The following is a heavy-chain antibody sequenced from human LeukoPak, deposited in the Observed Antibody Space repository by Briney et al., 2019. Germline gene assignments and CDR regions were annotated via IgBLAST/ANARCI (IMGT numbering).Heavy chain of an antibody. CDR1: GGSISSSSYY. Sequence: SETLSLTCTVSGGSISSSSYYWGWIRQPPGKGLEWIGSIYYSGSTYYNPSLKSRVTISVDTSKNQFSLKLSSVTAADTAVYYCARLCSGGSCYSNDAFDIWGQGTMVTVSS. D-gene: IGHD2-15*01. V-gene: IGHV4-39*01. CDR3: ARLCSGGSCYSNDAFDI. J-gene: IGHJ3*02. CDR2: IYYSGST.